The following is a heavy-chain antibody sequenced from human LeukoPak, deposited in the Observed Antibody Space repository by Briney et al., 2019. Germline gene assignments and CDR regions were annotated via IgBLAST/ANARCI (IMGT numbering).Heavy chain of an antibody. V-gene: IGHV3-64D*06. CDR2: ISRNGGST. Sequence: GGSLRLSCSASGFTFSSYAMHWVRQAPGKGLEYVSAISRNGGSTYYADSAEGRFTISRDNSNNTLHLQVSSLRVEDTAVYYCVRGKWDYFFDYWGQGTLVTVSS. D-gene: IGHD1-26*01. CDR1: GFTFSSYA. CDR3: VRGKWDYFFDY. J-gene: IGHJ4*02.